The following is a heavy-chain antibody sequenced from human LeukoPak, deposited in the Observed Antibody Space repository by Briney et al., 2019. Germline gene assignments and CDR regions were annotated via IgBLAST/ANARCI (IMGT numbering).Heavy chain of an antibody. J-gene: IGHJ4*02. CDR1: GYTFTVYY. D-gene: IGHD1-26*01. Sequence: RASVKVSCKASGYTFTVYYMHWVRQAPGQGLEWMGWINPNSGGTNYAQKFQGRVTMTRDTSISTAYIELSRLRSDDTAVYYCARGRRILVGDTNAGDFFDYWGQGTLVTVSS. CDR3: ARGRRILVGDTNAGDFFDY. V-gene: IGHV1-2*02. CDR2: INPNSGGT.